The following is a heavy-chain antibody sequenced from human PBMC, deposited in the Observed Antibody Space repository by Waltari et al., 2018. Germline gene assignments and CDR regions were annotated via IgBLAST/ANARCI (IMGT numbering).Heavy chain of an antibody. V-gene: IGHV1-69-2*01. Sequence: EVQLVQSGADVKKPGATVKISCKASGYSFPDYYIHWVKQAPGKGLEWMGHFAPEDGETVFAESFQGRLTMTAETSIDTAYMELSRLRFDDTAVYYCATRLSILAFDVWGQGTVVTVSS. CDR3: ATRLSILAFDV. D-gene: IGHD3-9*01. CDR2: FAPEDGET. CDR1: GYSFPDYY. J-gene: IGHJ3*01.